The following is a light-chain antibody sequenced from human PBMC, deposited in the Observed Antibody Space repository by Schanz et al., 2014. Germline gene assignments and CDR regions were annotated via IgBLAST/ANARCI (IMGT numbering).Light chain of an antibody. J-gene: IGKJ2*01. Sequence: EIVLKQSPGTLSLSPGERATLSCRASESVSSVYLAWFQQKPGQAPRLLIYGVSSRAAGIPDRFSGGGSGTDFTLTISRLEPEDSAVYYCQQYGASPYTFGQGTKVEIK. CDR1: ESVSSVY. CDR3: QQYGASPYT. CDR2: GVS. V-gene: IGKV3-20*01.